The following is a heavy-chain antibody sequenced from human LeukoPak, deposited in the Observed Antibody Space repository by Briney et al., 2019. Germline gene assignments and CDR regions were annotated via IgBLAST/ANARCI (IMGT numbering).Heavy chain of an antibody. CDR2: VWYDGTSK. Sequence: AGGSLRLSCAASGFTFTTYGMHWVRQAPGKGLEWVAVVWYDGTSKHYAGSVKGRFTISRDNSKNTLYLQMNSLRAEDTAVYYCGYGSNWYYFDYWGQGTLVTVSS. CDR3: GYGSNWYYFDY. D-gene: IGHD6-13*01. V-gene: IGHV3-33*01. J-gene: IGHJ4*02. CDR1: GFTFTTYG.